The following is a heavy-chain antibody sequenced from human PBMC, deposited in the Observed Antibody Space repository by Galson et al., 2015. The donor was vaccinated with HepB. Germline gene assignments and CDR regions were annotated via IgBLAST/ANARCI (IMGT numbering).Heavy chain of an antibody. CDR3: AGIVATTRLDYYYYYGMDV. D-gene: IGHD5-12*01. Sequence: SVKVSCKASGYTFTGYYMHWVRQAPGQGLEWMGRINPNSGGTNYAQKFQGRVTMTRDTSISTAYMELSRLRSDDTAVYYCAGIVATTRLDYYYYYGMDVWGQGTTVTVSS. V-gene: IGHV1-2*06. CDR1: GYTFTGYY. J-gene: IGHJ6*02. CDR2: INPNSGGT.